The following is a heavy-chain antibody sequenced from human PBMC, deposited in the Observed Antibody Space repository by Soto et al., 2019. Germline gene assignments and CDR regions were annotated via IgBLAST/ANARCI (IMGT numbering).Heavy chain of an antibody. CDR1: GVSFSGYY. V-gene: IGHV4-34*01. J-gene: IGHJ6*02. Sequence: SETLSLTCAVYGVSFSGYYWIWIRQPPGKGLEWIGEINHSGSTNYNPSLKSRVTISVDTSKNQFSLKLSSVTAADTAVHYCARVNWNDVYRYYYGMDVWGQGTTVTVSS. CDR3: ARVNWNDVYRYYYGMDV. CDR2: INHSGST. D-gene: IGHD1-20*01.